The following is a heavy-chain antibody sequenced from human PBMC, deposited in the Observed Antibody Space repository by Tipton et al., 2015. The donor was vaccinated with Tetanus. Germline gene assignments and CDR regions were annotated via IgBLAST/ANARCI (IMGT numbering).Heavy chain of an antibody. Sequence: QLVQSGAEMKKPGASVKVSCKASGYTFTGYYIYWVRQAPGQGLEWMGWIDPNSGATVYAQKFQGRATMTRDTSISTAYMELRSLRSDDTAVYYCARDRGDYIYYGMDVWGPGTTVTVS. CDR2: IDPNSGAT. D-gene: IGHD3-22*01. CDR3: ARDRGDYIYYGMDV. V-gene: IGHV1-2*02. J-gene: IGHJ6*02. CDR1: GYTFTGYY.